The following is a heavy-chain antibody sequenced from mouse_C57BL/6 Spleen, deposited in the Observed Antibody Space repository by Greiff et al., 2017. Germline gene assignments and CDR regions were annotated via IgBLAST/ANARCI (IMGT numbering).Heavy chain of an antibody. CDR3: ARSDYYGSPTGAMDY. Sequence: VQLKQSGPELVKPGASVKISCKASGYSFTDYNMNWVKQSNGKSLEWIGVINPNYGTTSYNQKFKGKATLTVDQSSSTAYMQLNSLTSEDSAVYYCARSDYYGSPTGAMDYWGQGTSVTVSS. CDR2: INPNYGTT. V-gene: IGHV1-39*01. D-gene: IGHD1-1*01. CDR1: GYSFTDYN. J-gene: IGHJ4*01.